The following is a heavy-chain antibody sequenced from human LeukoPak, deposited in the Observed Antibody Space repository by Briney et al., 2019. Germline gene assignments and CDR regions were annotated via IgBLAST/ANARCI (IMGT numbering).Heavy chain of an antibody. CDR1: GFTFSGYG. Sequence: GGSLRLSCAASGFTFSGYGMHWVRQAPGKGLEWVAFIWYDGSIKHYADSVKGRFTISRDNAKNSLYLQMNSLRAEDTAVYYCAKDRWEVATEADYWGQGTLVTVSS. CDR2: IWYDGSIK. CDR3: AKDRWEVATEADY. V-gene: IGHV3-30*02. D-gene: IGHD5-12*01. J-gene: IGHJ4*02.